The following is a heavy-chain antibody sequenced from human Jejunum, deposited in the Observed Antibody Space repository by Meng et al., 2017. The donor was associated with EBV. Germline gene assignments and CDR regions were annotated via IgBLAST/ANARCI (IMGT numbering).Heavy chain of an antibody. CDR2: ISNDGNNK. CDR3: TREWGADY. CDR1: GFTFSGHA. V-gene: IGHV3-30-3*01. Sequence: QGQSGESGGGVVQPGRSLGLSCAASGFTFSGHAMQWVRQAPGKGLKWVALISNDGNNKYYADSVKGRFTISRDNSKNTLYLQMNSLRVDDTALYYCTREWGADYWGQGTLVTVSS. J-gene: IGHJ4*02. D-gene: IGHD3-16*01.